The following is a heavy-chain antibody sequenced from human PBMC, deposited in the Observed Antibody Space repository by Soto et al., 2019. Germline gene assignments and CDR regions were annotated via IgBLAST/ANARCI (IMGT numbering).Heavy chain of an antibody. Sequence: ETLSLTCTVSGGSISSYYWSWIRQPPGKGLEWIGYIYYSGSTNYNPSLKSRVTISVDTSKNQFSLKLSSVTAADTAVYYCAGLGYSSSWHRGYYFDYWGQGTLVTVSS. V-gene: IGHV4-59*08. CDR2: IYYSGST. CDR1: GGSISSYY. J-gene: IGHJ4*02. D-gene: IGHD6-13*01. CDR3: AGLGYSSSWHRGYYFDY.